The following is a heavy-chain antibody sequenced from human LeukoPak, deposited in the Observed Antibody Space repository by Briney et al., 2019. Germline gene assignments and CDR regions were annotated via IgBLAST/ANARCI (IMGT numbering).Heavy chain of an antibody. CDR3: ARDLLGWLLPDY. J-gene: IGHJ4*02. D-gene: IGHD4-23*01. CDR1: GYTFTGYY. Sequence: GASVKVSCKASGYTFTGYYMHWVRQAPGQGLEWMGIINPSGGSTSYAQKFQGRVTMTRDTSTSTVYMELSSLRSEDTAVYYCARDLLGWLLPDYWGQGTLVTVSS. CDR2: INPSGGST. V-gene: IGHV1-46*01.